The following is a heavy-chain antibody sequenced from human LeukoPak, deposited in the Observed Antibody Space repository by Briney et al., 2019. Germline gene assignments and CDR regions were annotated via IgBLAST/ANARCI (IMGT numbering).Heavy chain of an antibody. CDR2: IYSGGST. CDR1: GFTFSSYS. V-gene: IGHV3-53*01. J-gene: IGHJ4*02. D-gene: IGHD5-18*01. Sequence: GGSLRLSCAASGFTFSSYSMNWVRQAPGKGLEWVSVIYSGGSTYYADSVKGRFTISRDNSKNTLYLQMNSLRAEDTAVNYCARDTAFDYWGQGTLVTVSS. CDR3: ARDTAFDY.